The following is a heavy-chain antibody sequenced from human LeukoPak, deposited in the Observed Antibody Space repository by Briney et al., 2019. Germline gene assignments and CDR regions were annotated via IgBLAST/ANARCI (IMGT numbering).Heavy chain of an antibody. CDR2: IHPDSGDT. Sequence: GASVKVSCKALGYTFRDHHVLWVRQAPGQGLESMRWIHPDSGDTKYGQNFQGRLTMTWDTSMSTAYMELNGLTSDVTCVYYCSSHYGRGPVWGQGTLVIASS. V-gene: IGHV1-2*02. CDR3: SSHYGRGPV. D-gene: IGHD3-10*02. J-gene: IGHJ4*02. CDR1: GYTFRDHH.